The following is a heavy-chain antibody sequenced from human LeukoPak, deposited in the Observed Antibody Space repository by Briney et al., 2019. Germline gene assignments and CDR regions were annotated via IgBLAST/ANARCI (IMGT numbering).Heavy chain of an antibody. CDR3: AREYYDILTGYYPDY. CDR1: GFTFSSYW. CDR2: INSDGSST. D-gene: IGHD3-9*01. J-gene: IGHJ4*02. V-gene: IGHV3-74*01. Sequence: GGSLRLSCAASGFTFSSYWMHWVRQAPGKGLVWVSRINSDGSSTSYADSVKGRFTISRDNAKNMLYLQMNSLRAEDTAVYYCAREYYDILTGYYPDYWGQGTLVTVSS.